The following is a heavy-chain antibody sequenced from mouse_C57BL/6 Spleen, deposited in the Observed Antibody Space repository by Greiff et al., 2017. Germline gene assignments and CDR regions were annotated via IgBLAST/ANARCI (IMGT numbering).Heavy chain of an antibody. CDR2: IHPSDSDT. CDR3: AGVYYGTPFAY. J-gene: IGHJ3*01. D-gene: IGHD1-1*01. CDR1: GYTFTSYW. V-gene: IGHV1-74*01. Sequence: QVQLQQPGAELVKPGASVKVSCKGSGYTFTSYWMHWVKQRPGQGLEWIGRIHPSDSDTNYNQKFKGKATLTVDKSSSTAYMQLSSLTSEDSAVYYCAGVYYGTPFAYWGQGTLVTVSA.